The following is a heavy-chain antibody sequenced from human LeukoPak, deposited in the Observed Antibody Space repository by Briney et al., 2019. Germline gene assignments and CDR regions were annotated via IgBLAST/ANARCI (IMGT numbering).Heavy chain of an antibody. D-gene: IGHD2-2*01. V-gene: IGHV3-21*01. Sequence: GGSLRLSCAASGFTLSSYSMNWVRQAPGKGLEWVSSIDSSTSDIYYADSVKGRFTISRDNTKNSLYLQMNSPRAEDTAVYYCARDGAPWIYCRSTRCSLYFDNWGQGTLVTVSS. CDR1: GFTLSSYS. J-gene: IGHJ4*02. CDR3: ARDGAPWIYCRSTRCSLYFDN. CDR2: IDSSTSDI.